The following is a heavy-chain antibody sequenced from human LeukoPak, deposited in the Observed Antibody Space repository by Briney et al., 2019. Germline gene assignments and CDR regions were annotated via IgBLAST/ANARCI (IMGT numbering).Heavy chain of an antibody. CDR2: ISSSSSTI. D-gene: IGHD3-22*01. CDR1: GFTFSSYS. CDR3: TTPHFYYDSSGYYVIENYFAF. V-gene: IGHV3-48*01. Sequence: GGSLRLSCAASGFTFSSYSMNWVRQAPGKGLEWVSYISSSSSTIYYADSVKGRFTISRDNAKNSLYLQMNSLKTEDTAVYYCTTPHFYYDSSGYYVIENYFAFWGQGTLVTVSS. J-gene: IGHJ4*02.